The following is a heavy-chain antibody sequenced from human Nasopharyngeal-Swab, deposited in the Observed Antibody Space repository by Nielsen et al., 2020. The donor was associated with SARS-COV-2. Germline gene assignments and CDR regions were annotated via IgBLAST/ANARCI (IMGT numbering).Heavy chain of an antibody. Sequence: GGSLRLSCVASGFTFSRYAMSWVRQAPGKGLEWVSAISGSGGSTYYADSVKGRFTISRDTSKNTLYLQMNSLRAEDTAVYYCAKSAGYSRGYFDYWGQGTLVTVSS. CDR1: GFTFSRYA. J-gene: IGHJ4*02. D-gene: IGHD6-13*01. CDR2: ISGSGGST. V-gene: IGHV3-23*01. CDR3: AKSAGYSRGYFDY.